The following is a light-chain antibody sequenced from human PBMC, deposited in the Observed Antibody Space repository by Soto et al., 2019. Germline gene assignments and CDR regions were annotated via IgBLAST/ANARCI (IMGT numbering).Light chain of an antibody. Sequence: QSVLTQPPSVSAAPGQKVTISCSGSSYNIGGNYVSWYVQLPGTAPKFLIYDNNKRPSGIPDRFSGFKSGTSATLGITGLQTGDEADYYCGTWDTSLSVFYLFGTGTKLTVL. CDR1: SYNIGGNY. CDR2: DNN. J-gene: IGLJ1*01. CDR3: GTWDTSLSVFYL. V-gene: IGLV1-51*01.